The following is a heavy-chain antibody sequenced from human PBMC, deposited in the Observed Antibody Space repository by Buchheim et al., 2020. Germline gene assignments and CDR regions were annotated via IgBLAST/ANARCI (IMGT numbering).Heavy chain of an antibody. CDR2: ISGSGGST. Sequence: EVQLLESGGGLVQPGGSLRLSCAASGFTFSSYAMSWVRQAPGKGLEWVSAISGSGGSTYYADSVKGRFHISRDNSKNTLYLQMNSLRAEDTAVYYCAKVEYSYGYFLGYYYGMDVWGQGTT. CDR1: GFTFSSYA. D-gene: IGHD5-18*01. V-gene: IGHV3-23*01. CDR3: AKVEYSYGYFLGYYYGMDV. J-gene: IGHJ6*02.